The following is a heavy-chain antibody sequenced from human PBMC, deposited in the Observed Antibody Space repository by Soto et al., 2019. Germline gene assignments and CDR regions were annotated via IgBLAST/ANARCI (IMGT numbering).Heavy chain of an antibody. CDR3: ARRPVVGVPDY. V-gene: IGHV4-39*01. CDR2: IYYRGST. Sequence: QLQLQESGPGLVKPSETLSLTCTVSGGSISSSSYFWGWIRQPPGKGLEWIGSIYYRGSTYYNPSLKSRVTISVDTSKNQFSLKLSSVTAADTAVYYCARRPVVGVPDYWGQGTLVTVSS. D-gene: IGHD2-15*01. J-gene: IGHJ4*02. CDR1: GGSISSSSYF.